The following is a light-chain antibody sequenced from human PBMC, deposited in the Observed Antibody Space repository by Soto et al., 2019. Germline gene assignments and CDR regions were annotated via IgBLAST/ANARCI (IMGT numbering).Light chain of an antibody. CDR2: EVR. J-gene: IGLJ1*01. CDR1: SSDVGGYDF. V-gene: IGLV2-14*01. CDR3: SSYTSDWGV. Sequence: QSALTQPASVSGSPGQSITISCTGTSSDVGGYDFVSWYQHHPGKAPKLIIYEVRTRPSGVSDRFSGSKSGNTASLTISGLQPEDEADYYCSSYTSDWGVFGTGTKVTVL.